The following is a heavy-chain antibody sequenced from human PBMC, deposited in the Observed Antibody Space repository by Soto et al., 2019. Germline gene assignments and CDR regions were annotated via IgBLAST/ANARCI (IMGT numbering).Heavy chain of an antibody. Sequence: EVKLVESGGGLVQPGGSLRLSCTASGFDFSGSEMNWFRQAPGKGLEWVAYITGSGGAKFHADSLKGRFSISRDNAKNSLFLEMNNLTADDAGVYYFAKVAPFILGSPFWGRGTLVTVSS. CDR3: AKVAPFILGSPF. J-gene: IGHJ4*02. V-gene: IGHV3-48*03. CDR1: GFDFSGSE. D-gene: IGHD2-21*01. CDR2: ITGSGGAK.